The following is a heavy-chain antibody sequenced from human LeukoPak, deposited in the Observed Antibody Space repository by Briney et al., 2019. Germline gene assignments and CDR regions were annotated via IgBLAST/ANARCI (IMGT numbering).Heavy chain of an antibody. D-gene: IGHD6-13*01. Sequence: ASVKVSCKASGYTFTSYAMHWVRQAPGQRLEWMGWINAGNGNTKYSQKFQGRVTITRDTSISTAYMELSRLRSDDTAVYYCARGSAAGTVLLNFDYWGQGTLVTVSS. J-gene: IGHJ4*02. V-gene: IGHV1-3*01. CDR1: GYTFTSYA. CDR3: ARGSAAGTVLLNFDY. CDR2: INAGNGNT.